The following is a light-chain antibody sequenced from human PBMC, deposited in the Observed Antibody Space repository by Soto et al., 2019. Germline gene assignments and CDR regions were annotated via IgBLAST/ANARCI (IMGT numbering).Light chain of an antibody. CDR1: SSNIGSNY. V-gene: IGLV1-47*01. J-gene: IGLJ1*01. CDR3: AACVDSLSFYV. Sequence: QSVLTQPPSASGTPGQRVTISCSGSSSNIGSNYVYWYQQLPGTAPKPLIYRNNQRPSGVPDRFSGSKSGTSASLAISGLRSEDEAAYYCAACVDSLSFYVFGTGTKVTVL. CDR2: RNN.